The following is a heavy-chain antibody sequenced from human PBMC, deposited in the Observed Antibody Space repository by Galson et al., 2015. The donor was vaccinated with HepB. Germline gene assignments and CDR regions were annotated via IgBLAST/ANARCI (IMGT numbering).Heavy chain of an antibody. V-gene: IGHV3-21*01. J-gene: IGHJ4*02. D-gene: IGHD3-22*01. CDR3: AKDAGGYYYPHFDY. CDR1: GFTFSSYS. CDR2: ISSSSSYI. Sequence: SLRLSCAASGFTFSSYSMNWARQAPGKGLEWVSSISSSSSYIYYADSVKGRFTISRDNAKNSLYLQMNSLRAEDTAVYYCAKDAGGYYYPHFDYWGQGTLVTVSS.